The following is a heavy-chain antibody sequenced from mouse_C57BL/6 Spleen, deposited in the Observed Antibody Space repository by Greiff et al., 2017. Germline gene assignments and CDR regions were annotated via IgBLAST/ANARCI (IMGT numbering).Heavy chain of an antibody. V-gene: IGHV3-6*01. Sequence: EVQLVESGPGLVKPSPSLSLTCSVPGYSLTSGYYWNWIRPFPGTKLEWMGYISDAGSNTSNPSLKNRISITRDTSTHQFFLKLNSVTTEDTATYYCAKECDLGGTFAYWGQGTLVTVSA. CDR2: ISDAGSN. D-gene: IGHD1-1*02. CDR3: AKECDLGGTFAY. CDR1: GYSLTSGYY. J-gene: IGHJ3*01.